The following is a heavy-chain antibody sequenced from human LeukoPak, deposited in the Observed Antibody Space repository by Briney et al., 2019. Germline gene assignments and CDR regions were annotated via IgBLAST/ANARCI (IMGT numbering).Heavy chain of an antibody. J-gene: IGHJ4*02. CDR2: MNHSGST. Sequence: SETLSLTCAVYGGSFSGYYWSWIRQPPGKGLEWIGEMNHSGSTNYNPSLKGRVTISVDTSKNQFSLKLSSVTAADTAVYYCARERSVYSSSSFDYWGQGTLVTVSS. CDR1: GGSFSGYY. D-gene: IGHD6-6*01. CDR3: ARERSVYSSSSFDY. V-gene: IGHV4-34*01.